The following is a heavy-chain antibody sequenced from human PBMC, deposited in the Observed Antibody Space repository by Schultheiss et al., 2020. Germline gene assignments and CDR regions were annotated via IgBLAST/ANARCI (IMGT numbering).Heavy chain of an antibody. CDR1: GFTFGDYA. CDR3: TRDPRDSSGYHYYYYYYMDV. Sequence: GGSLRLSCTASGFTFGDYAMSWVRQAPGKGLEWVGFIRSKAYGGTTEYAASVKGRFTISRDDSKSIAYLQMNSLKTEDTAVYYCTRDPRDSSGYHYYYYYYMDVWGKGTTVTVSS. J-gene: IGHJ6*03. D-gene: IGHD3-22*01. V-gene: IGHV3-49*04. CDR2: IRSKAYGGTT.